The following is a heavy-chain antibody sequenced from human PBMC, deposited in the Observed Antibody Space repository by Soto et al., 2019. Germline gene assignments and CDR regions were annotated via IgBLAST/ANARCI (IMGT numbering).Heavy chain of an antibody. CDR1: GGSISSSNW. CDR3: ARSGYGDSNSQYFDY. CDR2: ILHSGST. D-gene: IGHD4-17*01. J-gene: IGHJ4*02. Sequence: SETLSLTCAVSGGSISSSNWWNWVRQSPEKGLEWIGQILHSGSTNYNPSLKTRVTISVDKSKNQFSLRLTSVTAADTALYFCARSGYGDSNSQYFDYWGQGALVTVSA. V-gene: IGHV4-4*02.